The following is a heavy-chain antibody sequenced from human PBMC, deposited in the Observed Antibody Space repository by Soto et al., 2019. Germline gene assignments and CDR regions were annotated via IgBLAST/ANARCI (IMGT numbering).Heavy chain of an antibody. CDR2: ISGSGGST. Sequence: PGGSLRLSCAASGFTFSSYAMSWVRQAPGKGLEWVSAISGSGGSTYYADSVKGRFTISRDNSKNTLYLQMSSLRAKDTAVYYCAKDREFVLMVYATNWFDPWGQGTLVTVSS. J-gene: IGHJ5*02. V-gene: IGHV3-23*01. D-gene: IGHD2-8*01. CDR1: GFTFSSYA. CDR3: AKDREFVLMVYATNWFDP.